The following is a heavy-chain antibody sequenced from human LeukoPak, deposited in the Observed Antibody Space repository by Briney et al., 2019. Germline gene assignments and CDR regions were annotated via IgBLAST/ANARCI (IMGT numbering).Heavy chain of an antibody. Sequence: GASVKVSCKASGYTFTGYYMHWVRQAPGQGLEWMGIINPSGGSTSYAQKFQGRVTMTRDTSTSTVYMELSSLRSEDTAVYYCAREGRGYYGSGRWWFDPWGQGTLVTVSS. CDR3: AREGRGYYGSGRWWFDP. D-gene: IGHD3-10*01. V-gene: IGHV1-46*01. CDR2: INPSGGST. J-gene: IGHJ5*02. CDR1: GYTFTGYY.